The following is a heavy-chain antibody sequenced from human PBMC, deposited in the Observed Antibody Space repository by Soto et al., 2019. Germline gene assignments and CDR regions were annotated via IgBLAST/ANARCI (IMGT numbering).Heavy chain of an antibody. CDR3: ARDNRSGYYFDY. Sequence: QLQLQESGSGLVKPSQTLSLTCTVSGGSISSGGYSWNWIRQPPGKGLEWIGNIYQSGTTDYNPSLKSRVTISVDSSKNKFSLKLSSVTAADTAVYYCARDNRSGYYFDYWGQGTLVTVSS. V-gene: IGHV4-30-2*01. CDR2: IYQSGTT. D-gene: IGHD3-22*01. CDR1: GGSISSGGYS. J-gene: IGHJ4*02.